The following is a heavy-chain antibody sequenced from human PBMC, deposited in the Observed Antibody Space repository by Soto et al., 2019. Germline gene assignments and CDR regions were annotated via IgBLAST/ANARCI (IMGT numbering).Heavy chain of an antibody. Sequence: GKGMEWVSAIRGSGVSTNSADSVKGRCTISRDNSKNTLYLQVTRLRAEDTAVYYCAKFFFFQAQHGIRDTVPVSAFLLNRSSDL. V-gene: IGHV3-23*01. CDR3: AKFFFFQAQHGIRDTVPVSAFLLNRSSDL. CDR2: IRGSGVST. J-gene: IGHJ2*01. D-gene: IGHD1-1*01.